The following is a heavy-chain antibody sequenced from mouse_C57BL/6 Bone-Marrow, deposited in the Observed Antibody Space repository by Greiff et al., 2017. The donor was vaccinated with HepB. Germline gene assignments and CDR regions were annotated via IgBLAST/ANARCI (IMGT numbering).Heavy chain of an antibody. CDR1: GYTFTSYT. D-gene: IGHD1-1*01. J-gene: IGHJ4*01. CDR2: INPSSGYT. Sequence: QVQLQQSGAELARPGASVKMSCKASGYTFTSYTIHWVKQRPGQGLEWIGYINPSSGYTKYNQKFKDKATLTADKSSSTAYMQLSSLTSEDSAVYYCARDYYGSSDYAMDYWGQGTSVTVSS. V-gene: IGHV1-4*01. CDR3: ARDYYGSSDYAMDY.